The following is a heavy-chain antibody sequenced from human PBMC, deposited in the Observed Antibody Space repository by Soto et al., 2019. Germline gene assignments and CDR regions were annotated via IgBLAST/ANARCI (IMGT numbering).Heavy chain of an antibody. J-gene: IGHJ3*02. D-gene: IGHD5-18*01. CDR1: GGTFSSYA. Sequence: ASVKVSCKASGGTFSSYAISWVRQAPGQGLEWMGGIIPIFGTANYAQKFQGRVTITADKSTSTAYMELSSLRSEDTAVYYCAREGEFRTGGYSYDAFDIWGQGTMVTVS. CDR2: IIPIFGTA. CDR3: AREGEFRTGGYSYDAFDI. V-gene: IGHV1-69*06.